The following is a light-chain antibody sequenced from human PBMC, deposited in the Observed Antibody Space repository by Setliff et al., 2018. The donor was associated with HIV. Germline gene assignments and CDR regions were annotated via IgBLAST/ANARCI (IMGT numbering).Light chain of an antibody. CDR2: DTN. J-gene: IGLJ3*02. V-gene: IGLV2-14*03. CDR1: STDLTDYHF. CDR3: QSYDSNLSGPSWV. Sequence: QSVLTQPASVSGSPGQSITISCTGTSTDLTDYHFVSWYQQLPAKTPKLIIYDTNNRPSGVSDRFSASKSAYTASLTISGLHAGDEADYYCQSYDSNLSGPSWVFGGGTQLTVL.